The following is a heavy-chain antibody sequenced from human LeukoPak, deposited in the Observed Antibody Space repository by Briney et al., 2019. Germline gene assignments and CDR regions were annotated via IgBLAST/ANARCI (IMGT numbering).Heavy chain of an antibody. V-gene: IGHV3-66*02. J-gene: IGHJ5*02. CDR2: IYADGAT. CDR1: GITVSQND. Sequence: GGSLRLSCAASGITVSQNDMSWVRQAPGRGLEWVSLIYADGATHYADSVKGRFTISRDNSKNTVYLEMNSLRPEDTAVYFCARDRAGRKAWVEFNPWGQETLVTVSS. D-gene: IGHD3-10*01. CDR3: ARDRAGRKAWVEFNP.